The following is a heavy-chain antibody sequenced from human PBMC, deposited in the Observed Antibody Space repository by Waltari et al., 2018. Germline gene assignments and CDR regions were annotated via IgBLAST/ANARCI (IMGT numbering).Heavy chain of an antibody. J-gene: IGHJ4*02. CDR3: AKSRGFDY. V-gene: IGHV3-7*01. D-gene: IGHD2-2*01. Sequence: HYVDSVKGRFTISRDNAKNSLYLQMNSLRAEDTAVYYCAKSRGFDYWGQGTLVTVSS.